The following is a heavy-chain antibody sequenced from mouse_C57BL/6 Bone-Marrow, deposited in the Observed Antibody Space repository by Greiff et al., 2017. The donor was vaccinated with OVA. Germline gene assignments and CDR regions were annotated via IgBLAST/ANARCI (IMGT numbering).Heavy chain of an antibody. CDR3: ARGYGYETAY. D-gene: IGHD2-2*01. CDR2: IDPSDSDT. Sequence: QVQLKQPGAELVMPGASVKLSCKASGYTFTGYWMHWVKQRPGQGLEWIGEIDPSDSDTNYNQKFKGKSTLTVDKSSSTAYMQLSSLTSEDSAVYYCARGYGYETAYWGQGTLVTVSA. V-gene: IGHV1-69*01. CDR1: GYTFTGYW. J-gene: IGHJ3*01.